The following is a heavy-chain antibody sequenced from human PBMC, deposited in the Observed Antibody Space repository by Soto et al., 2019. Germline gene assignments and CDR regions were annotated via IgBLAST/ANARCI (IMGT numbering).Heavy chain of an antibody. V-gene: IGHV3-7*01. CDR3: ARDSARRVGPPDDFDY. CDR2: IKQDGSVK. J-gene: IGHJ4*02. CDR1: GFTFSSYW. Sequence: EVQLVESGGGLVQPGGSLRLSCAASGFTFSSYWMSWGRQAPGKGLEWVANIKQDGSVKYYVDSVKGRFTISRANAKSSLYLQMNSVRAEDTAVYYCARDSARRVGPPDDFDYWGQGTRVTVSP.